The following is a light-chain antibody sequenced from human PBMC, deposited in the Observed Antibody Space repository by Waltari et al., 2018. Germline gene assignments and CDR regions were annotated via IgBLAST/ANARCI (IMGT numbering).Light chain of an antibody. J-gene: IGKJ1*01. CDR1: QSVSSSY. V-gene: IGKV3-20*01. CDR3: QQYGSSPRT. Sequence: PGERATLSCRASQSVSSSYLAWYQQKPGQAPRLLIYGASSRATGIPDRFSGSGSVTDFTLTISRLEPEDFAVYYCQQYGSSPRTFGQGTKVEIK. CDR2: GAS.